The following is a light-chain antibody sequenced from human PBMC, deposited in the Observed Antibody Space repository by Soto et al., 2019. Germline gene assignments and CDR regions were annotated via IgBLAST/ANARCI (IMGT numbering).Light chain of an antibody. CDR3: QKYDRVPLT. CDR1: QDISNY. J-gene: IGKJ4*01. CDR2: AAS. Sequence: DIQMTQSPSSLSASVGDRVTITCRASQDISNYLVWYQQKSGKVPKLLIYAASTLQSGVPSRFSGSGSGTDFTLTISSLQTEDVATYYCQKYDRVPLTFGGGTKVDIK. V-gene: IGKV1-27*01.